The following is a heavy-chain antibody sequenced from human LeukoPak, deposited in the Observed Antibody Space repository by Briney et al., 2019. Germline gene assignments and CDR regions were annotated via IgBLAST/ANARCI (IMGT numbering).Heavy chain of an antibody. CDR1: GYTFTGYY. CDR3: ARGTGYSSGWSGY. V-gene: IGHV1-2*02. D-gene: IGHD6-19*01. Sequence: ASVKVSCKASGYTFTGYYMHWVRQAPGQGLEWMGWINPNSGGTNYAQKFQGRVTMTRDMSTSTVYMELSSLRSEDTAVYYCARGTGYSSGWSGYWGQGTLVTVSS. CDR2: INPNSGGT. J-gene: IGHJ4*02.